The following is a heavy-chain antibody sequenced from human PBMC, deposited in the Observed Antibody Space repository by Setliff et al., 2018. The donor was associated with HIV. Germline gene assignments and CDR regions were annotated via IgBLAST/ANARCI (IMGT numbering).Heavy chain of an antibody. V-gene: IGHV1-2*02. Sequence: ASVKVSCKASGHTFTSYHINWVRQAPGQGLEWMGWINPNSGGTNFAQKFQGRVTMTRDTSISTAYMELSRLRSDDTAVYYCARDLVLLFLEATIRGFDPWGQGTLVTVSS. CDR2: INPNSGGT. CDR3: ARDLVLLFLEATIRGFDP. D-gene: IGHD3-3*01. J-gene: IGHJ5*02. CDR1: GHTFTSYH.